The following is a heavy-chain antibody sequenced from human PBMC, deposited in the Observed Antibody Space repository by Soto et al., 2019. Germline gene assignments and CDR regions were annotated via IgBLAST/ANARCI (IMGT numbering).Heavy chain of an antibody. CDR1: GFTFSSYS. CDR3: ARGAPLIYAYYYGMDV. J-gene: IGHJ6*02. D-gene: IGHD3-16*01. CDR2: ISSSSSYI. Sequence: GSLRLSCAASGFTFSSYSMNWVRQAPGKGLEWVSSISSSSSYIYYADSVKGRFTISRDNAKNSLYLQMNSLRAEDTAVYYCARGAPLIYAYYYGMDVWGQGTTVTVSS. V-gene: IGHV3-21*01.